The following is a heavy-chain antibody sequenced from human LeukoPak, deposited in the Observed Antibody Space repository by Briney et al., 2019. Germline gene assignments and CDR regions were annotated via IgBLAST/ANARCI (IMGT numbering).Heavy chain of an antibody. CDR3: ARETNYGDYAPDY. CDR2: ISSSSSYI. Sequence: GGSLRLSCAASGFTFSSYSMNWVRQAPGKGLEWVSSISSSSSYIYYADSVKGRFTISRDNTKNSLYLQMNSLRAEDTAVYYCARETNYGDYAPDYWGQGTLVTVSS. V-gene: IGHV3-21*01. D-gene: IGHD4-17*01. CDR1: GFTFSSYS. J-gene: IGHJ4*02.